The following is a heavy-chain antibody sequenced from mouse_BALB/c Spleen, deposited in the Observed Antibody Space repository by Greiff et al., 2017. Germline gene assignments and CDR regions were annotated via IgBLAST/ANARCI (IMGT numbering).Heavy chain of an antibody. CDR2: ISYSGST. V-gene: IGHV3-8*02. Sequence: EVKLQESGPSLVKPSQTLSLTCSVTGDSITSGYWNWIRKFPGNKLEYMGYISYSGSTYYNPSLKSRISITRDTSKNQYYLQLNSVTTEDTATYYCARIYYRYPYYYAMDYWGQGTSVTVSS. D-gene: IGHD2-14*01. CDR1: GDSITSGY. CDR3: ARIYYRYPYYYAMDY. J-gene: IGHJ4*01.